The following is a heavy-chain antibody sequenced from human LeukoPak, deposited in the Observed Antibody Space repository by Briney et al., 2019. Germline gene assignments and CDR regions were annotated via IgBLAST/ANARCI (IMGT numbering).Heavy chain of an antibody. J-gene: IGHJ4*02. CDR1: GFTLSSDA. CDR3: AKDRKYGSGSYYYFDY. D-gene: IGHD3-10*01. CDR2: ISGSGGST. Sequence: GGSLRLSCAASGFTLSSDAMSWVRQAPGKGLEWVSAISGSGGSTYYADSVKGRFTISRDNSKNTLYLQMNSLRAEDTAVYYCAKDRKYGSGSYYYFDYWGQGTLVTVSS. V-gene: IGHV3-23*01.